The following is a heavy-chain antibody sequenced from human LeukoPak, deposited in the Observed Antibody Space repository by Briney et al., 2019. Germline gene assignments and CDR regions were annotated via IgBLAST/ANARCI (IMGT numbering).Heavy chain of an antibody. D-gene: IGHD3-10*01. CDR3: ARGDYGSGSYYKRVQGAFDI. CDR1: GGSISSGDYY. Sequence: SQTLSLTCTVSGGSISSGDYYWSWIRQPPGKGLEWIGYIYYSGSTYYNPSLKSRFTISVDTSKNQFSLKLSSVTAADTAVYYCARGDYGSGSYYKRVQGAFDIWGQGTMVTVSS. V-gene: IGHV4-30-4*01. CDR2: IYYSGST. J-gene: IGHJ3*02.